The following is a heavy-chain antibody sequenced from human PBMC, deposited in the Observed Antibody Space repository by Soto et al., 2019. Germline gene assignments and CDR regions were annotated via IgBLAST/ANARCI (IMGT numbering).Heavy chain of an antibody. J-gene: IGHJ1*01. CDR3: AKRRLVAGTSKVAEYFQH. Sequence: GGSLRLSCAASGFTFSSYAMSWVRQAPGKGLEWVSAISGSGGSTYYADSVKGRFTISRDNSKNTLYLQMNSLRAEDTAVYYCAKRRLVAGTSKVAEYFQHWGQGTLVTVSS. CDR1: GFTFSSYA. CDR2: ISGSGGST. D-gene: IGHD6-19*01. V-gene: IGHV3-23*01.